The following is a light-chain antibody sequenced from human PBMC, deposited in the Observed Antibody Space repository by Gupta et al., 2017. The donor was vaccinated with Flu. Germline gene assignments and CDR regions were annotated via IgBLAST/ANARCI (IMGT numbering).Light chain of an antibody. CDR1: QSINRW. CDR3: QQYHDHPVT. Sequence: DIQMTQTPSTLSASVGDRVTITCRASQSINRWLVWHQQKPGKAPKVLIYKASRLESGVSSRFSGSGSGTEFTLTISSLQPDDLATYYCQQYHDHPVTFGQGTKLDIK. V-gene: IGKV1-5*03. CDR2: KAS. J-gene: IGKJ2*01.